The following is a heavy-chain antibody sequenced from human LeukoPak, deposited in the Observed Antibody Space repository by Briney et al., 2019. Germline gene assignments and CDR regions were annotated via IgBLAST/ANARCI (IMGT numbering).Heavy chain of an antibody. Sequence: GGSLRLSCAASGFSFNSYSMNWVRQAPGKGLEWVSHISSSSSPKYYAESVKGRFTISRDNAKNSLYLQMNSLRPEDTAVYYCARRASYGGSIYYTDVWGKGTTVIVSS. CDR3: ARRASYGGSIYYTDV. D-gene: IGHD4-23*01. CDR2: ISSSSSPK. V-gene: IGHV3-48*01. CDR1: GFSFNSYS. J-gene: IGHJ6*03.